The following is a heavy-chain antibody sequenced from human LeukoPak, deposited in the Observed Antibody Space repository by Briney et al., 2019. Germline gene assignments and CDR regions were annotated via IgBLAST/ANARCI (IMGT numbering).Heavy chain of an antibody. V-gene: IGHV3-23*01. J-gene: IGHJ6*02. CDR1: GFTFSSYA. Sequence: GASLRLSCAASGFTFSSYAMSWVRQAPGKGLEWVSAISGSGGSTHYADSVKGRFTISRDNSKNTLYLQMNSLRAEDTAVYYCAKGGPMVSYYGMDVWGQGTTVTVSS. CDR2: ISGSGGST. CDR3: AKGGPMVSYYGMDV. D-gene: IGHD3-10*01.